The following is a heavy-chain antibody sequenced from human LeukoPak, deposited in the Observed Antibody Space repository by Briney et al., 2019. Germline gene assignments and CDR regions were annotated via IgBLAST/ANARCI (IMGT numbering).Heavy chain of an antibody. D-gene: IGHD2-2*01. V-gene: IGHV4-59*01. CDR3: ARAGYCSSTSCYDY. Sequence: SETLSLTCTSSGGSISSYYWSWIRQPPGKGLEWIGYINYSGSTNYNPSLKSRVTISVDTSKNQFSLKLSSVTAADTAVYYCARAGYCSSTSCYDYWGQGTLVTVSS. CDR1: GGSISSYY. CDR2: INYSGST. J-gene: IGHJ4*02.